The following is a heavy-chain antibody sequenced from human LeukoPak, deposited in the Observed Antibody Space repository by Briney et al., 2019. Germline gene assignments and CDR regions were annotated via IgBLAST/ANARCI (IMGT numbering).Heavy chain of an antibody. J-gene: IGHJ4*02. CDR1: GYTFTGYY. D-gene: IGHD1-1*01. Sequence: ASVKVSCKASGYTFTGYYIHWVRQAPGQGLEWMGWINPKNGATYSAQMFQGRVTMTRDTSINTAYMELGTLISDDTAVCYCARDRPTTQVPLAPLRVWGQGTLVTVSS. V-gene: IGHV1-2*02. CDR3: ARDRPTTQVPLAPLRV. CDR2: INPKNGAT.